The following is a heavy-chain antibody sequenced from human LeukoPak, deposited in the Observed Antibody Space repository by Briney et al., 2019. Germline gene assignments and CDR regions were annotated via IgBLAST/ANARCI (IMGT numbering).Heavy chain of an antibody. CDR2: IYYRGST. V-gene: IGHV4-59*01. CDR1: GGSISSYY. D-gene: IGHD1-26*01. CDR3: ARSRAGTDY. J-gene: IGHJ4*02. Sequence: SETLSLTCTVSGGSISSYYWSWIPQPPGKGLEWIGYIYYRGSTNYNPSLTSRVTISVDTSKNQFSLKLSSVTAADTAVYYCARSRAGTDYWGQGTLVTVSS.